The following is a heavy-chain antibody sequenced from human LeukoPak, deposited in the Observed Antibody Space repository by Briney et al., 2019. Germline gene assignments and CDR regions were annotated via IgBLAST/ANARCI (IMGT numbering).Heavy chain of an antibody. CDR3: ARGVDYYGSGSCYNGLYHWFDP. J-gene: IGHJ5*02. D-gene: IGHD3-10*01. CDR2: INPNSGVT. CDR1: GYAFSDYY. Sequence: ASVKVSCKASGYAFSDYYMYWVRQAPGQGLEWMGWINPNSGVTKYAQKFQGRVTMTRDTSVSTAYMELSGLNSDDTAVYYCARGVDYYGSGSCYNGLYHWFDPWGQGTPVSVSS. V-gene: IGHV1-2*02.